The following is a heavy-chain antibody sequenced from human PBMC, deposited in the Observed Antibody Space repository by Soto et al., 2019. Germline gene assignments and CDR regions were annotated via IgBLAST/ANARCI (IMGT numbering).Heavy chain of an antibody. V-gene: IGHV4-39*01. CDR3: GRLGGLATISYYFDY. D-gene: IGHD3-16*01. J-gene: IGHJ4*02. CDR1: GGSVSSSSYY. CDR2: VYYSGST. Sequence: QLQLQESGPGLVKPSETLSLTCTVSGGSVSSSSYYWGWVRQPPGKGLEWIGSVYYSGSTYYNPSLESRVTISVDKSKNQFSLKLMSLSAADTAVYYCGRLGGLATISYYFDYWGQGALVTVPS.